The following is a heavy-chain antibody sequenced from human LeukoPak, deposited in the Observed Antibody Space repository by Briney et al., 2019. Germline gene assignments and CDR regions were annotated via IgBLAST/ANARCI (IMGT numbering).Heavy chain of an antibody. V-gene: IGHV1-24*01. CDR2: FDPEDGEK. CDR1: GYTLTDLS. Sequence: ASVKASCKISGYTLTDLSMHWVRQAPGKGLEWMGRFDPEDGEKIYAQRFQGRVTMTEDTSTDTAYMKLSSLRSEDTAVYYCATGPIDMIVDYLHYWGQGTLVTVSS. CDR3: ATGPIDMIVDYLHY. J-gene: IGHJ4*02. D-gene: IGHD3-16*01.